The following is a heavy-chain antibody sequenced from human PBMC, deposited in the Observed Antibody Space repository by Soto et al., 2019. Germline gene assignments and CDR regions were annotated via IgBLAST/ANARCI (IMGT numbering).Heavy chain of an antibody. CDR2: ISNSGNT. V-gene: IGHV4-31*03. CDR1: GDSISSGGYC. D-gene: IGHD3-22*01. Sequence: QVQLQESGPGLVKPSQTLSLTCTVSGDSISSGGYCWSWIRQHPGKGLEWIGYISNSGNTYYNPSLKSRVTISVDTSENQFSLKLTSVTAAETGVYYCARDGGGGYYFDSSGYLDYWGQGTLVTVSS. CDR3: ARDGGGGYYFDSSGYLDY. J-gene: IGHJ4*02.